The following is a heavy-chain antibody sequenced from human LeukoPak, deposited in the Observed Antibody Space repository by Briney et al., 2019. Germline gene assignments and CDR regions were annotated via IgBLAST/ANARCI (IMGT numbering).Heavy chain of an antibody. V-gene: IGHV1-2*02. D-gene: IGHD3-22*01. J-gene: IGHJ4*02. CDR2: INPNSGGT. Sequence: GASVKVSCKASGYTFTGYYMHWVRQAHAPGLEWMGWINPNSGGTNYAKKFQGRVTMTRDTSISTAYMELSRLRSDDTAVYYCARPPFYDSSGYHLDYWGQGTLVTVSS. CDR1: GYTFTGYY. CDR3: ARPPFYDSSGYHLDY.